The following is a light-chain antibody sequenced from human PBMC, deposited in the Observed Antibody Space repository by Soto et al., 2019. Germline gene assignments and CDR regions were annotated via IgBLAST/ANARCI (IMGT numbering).Light chain of an antibody. Sequence: VLTQSPDTLSLSPWETATLSCRASQSVGSRLAWYQQKPGQAPRLLISGASSRATGIPDRFSGSGSATDFTLTISRLEPEDFALYYCQHYGTSPITFGQGTRLEIK. J-gene: IGKJ5*01. CDR1: QSVGSR. V-gene: IGKV3-20*01. CDR2: GAS. CDR3: QHYGTSPIT.